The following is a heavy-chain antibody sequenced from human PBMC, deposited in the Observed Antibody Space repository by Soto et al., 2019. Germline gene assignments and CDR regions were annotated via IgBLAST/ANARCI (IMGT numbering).Heavy chain of an antibody. CDR1: GGSISSSSYY. D-gene: IGHD6-13*01. CDR2: IYYSGST. V-gene: IGHV4-39*01. CDR3: ARWYSSSWYYFDY. Sequence: SETLSLTCTVSGGSISSSSYYWGWIRQPPGKGLEWIGSIYYSGSTYYNPSLKSRVTISVDTSKNQFSLKLSSVTAADTAVYYCARWYSSSWYYFDYWGQGTLVTVSS. J-gene: IGHJ4*02.